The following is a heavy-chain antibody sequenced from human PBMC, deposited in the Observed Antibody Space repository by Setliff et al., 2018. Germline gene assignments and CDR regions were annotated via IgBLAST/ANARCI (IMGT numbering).Heavy chain of an antibody. CDR1: GYTFSHSG. CDR3: SRLVRYCTTTTCQRASGDDY. J-gene: IGHJ4*02. Sequence: ASVKVSCKASGYTFSHSGITWVRQAPGQGLEWMGWISVYTGNTNYAPKLQGRVTMTTDASTSTAYMELRGLTSDDTAVYYCSRLVRYCTTTTCQRASGDDYWGQGTQVTVSS. CDR2: ISVYTGNT. V-gene: IGHV1-18*01. D-gene: IGHD2-8*01.